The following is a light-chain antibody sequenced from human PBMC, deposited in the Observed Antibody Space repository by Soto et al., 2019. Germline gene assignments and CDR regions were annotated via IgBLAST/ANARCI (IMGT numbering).Light chain of an antibody. CDR1: RITVGGFNV. CDR3: CSYVGATTYV. J-gene: IGLJ1*01. V-gene: IGLV2-23*01. Sequence: QSALTQPASVSGSPGQSIPFSSTGTRITVGGFNVVSWYQQHPGKAPKVIIYEGIKRPLGVSNRFSGSNSGSTASLTISGLQAEDEADYYCCSYVGATTYVFGTGAKVTVL. CDR2: EGI.